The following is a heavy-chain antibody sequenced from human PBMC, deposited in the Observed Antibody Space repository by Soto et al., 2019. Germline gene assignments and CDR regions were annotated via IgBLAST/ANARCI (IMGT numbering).Heavy chain of an antibody. J-gene: IGHJ4*02. Sequence: QITLNESGPTLVKPTQTLTLTCTFSGFSLTTSGVGVGWIRQSPGKAPEWLALIYWDDDKRYSPSLKSRLTITKDISKNQVVLTMANLDPADTATYYCAHRVLRTVFGLVTTTAIYFDFWGQGTPDAVSS. CDR3: AHRVLRTVFGLVTTTAIYFDF. CDR1: GFSLTTSGVG. D-gene: IGHD3-3*01. V-gene: IGHV2-5*02. CDR2: IYWDDDK.